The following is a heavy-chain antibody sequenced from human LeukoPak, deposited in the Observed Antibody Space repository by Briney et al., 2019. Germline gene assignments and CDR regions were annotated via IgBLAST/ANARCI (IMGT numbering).Heavy chain of an antibody. CDR1: GYTFTSYY. V-gene: IGHV1-46*01. Sequence: ASVKVSCKASGYTFTSYYIHWVRQAPGQGLEWMGIINPSGGTTSYAQKFQGRVTMTRDTSTSTVYMELSSLRSEDTAVYYCARRFNSGPWYFDYWGQGILVTVSS. CDR2: INPSGGTT. J-gene: IGHJ4*02. D-gene: IGHD5-12*01. CDR3: ARRFNSGPWYFDY.